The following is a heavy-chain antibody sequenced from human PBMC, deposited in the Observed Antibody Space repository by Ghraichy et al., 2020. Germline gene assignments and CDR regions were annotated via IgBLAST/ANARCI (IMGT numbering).Heavy chain of an antibody. CDR3: ARGYDFWT. V-gene: IGHV3-66*02. D-gene: IGHD3-3*01. J-gene: IGHJ5*02. CDR2: IFNSGTT. CDR1: GFIVSNNY. Sequence: GGSLTISCAASGFIVSNNYMSWVRQAPGKGLEWVSVIFNSGTTYYTDSVKGRFTSSRDNSKNSLYLQMNSLRTEDTAVYYCARGYDFWTWGQGTLVTVSS.